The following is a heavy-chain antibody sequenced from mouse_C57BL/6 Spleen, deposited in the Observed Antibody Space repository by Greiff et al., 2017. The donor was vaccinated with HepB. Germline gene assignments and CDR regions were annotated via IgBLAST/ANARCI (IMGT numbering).Heavy chain of an antibody. J-gene: IGHJ2*01. CDR1: GFNIKDDY. Sequence: EVQLKESGAELVRPGASVKLSCTASGFNIKDDYMHWVKQRPEQGLEWIGWIDPENGDTEYASKFQGKATITADTSSNTAYLQLSSLTSEDTAVYYCTTGADYGSSYYFDYWGQGTTLTVSS. V-gene: IGHV14-4*01. CDR2: IDPENGDT. CDR3: TTGADYGSSYYFDY. D-gene: IGHD1-1*01.